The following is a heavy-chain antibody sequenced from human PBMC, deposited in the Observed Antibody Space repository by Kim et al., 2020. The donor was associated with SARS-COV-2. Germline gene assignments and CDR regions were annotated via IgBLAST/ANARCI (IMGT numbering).Heavy chain of an antibody. Sequence: GGSLRLSCAASGFTFSSYWMTWVRQAPGKGLEWVASIKQDGSDKYYVDSVKGRFTISRDNAKNSLFLQMNSLRAEDTAIYYCSTTGACSFWCQGALVTVS. CDR1: GFTFSSYW. D-gene: IGHD7-27*01. J-gene: IGHJ4*02. V-gene: IGHV3-7*01. CDR2: IKQDGSDK. CDR3: STTGACSF.